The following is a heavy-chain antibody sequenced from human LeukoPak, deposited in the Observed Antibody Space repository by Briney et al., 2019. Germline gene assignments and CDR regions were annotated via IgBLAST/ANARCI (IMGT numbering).Heavy chain of an antibody. Sequence: SETLSLTCAVSGYSISSGYYWGWIRQPPGKGLERIGSIYHSGSTYYNPSLKSRVTISVDTSKNQFSLKLGSVTAADTAVYYCARQDIVVVPAAIAWFDPWGQGTLVTVSS. J-gene: IGHJ5*02. CDR3: ARQDIVVVPAAIAWFDP. CDR2: IYHSGST. D-gene: IGHD2-2*01. CDR1: GYSISSGYY. V-gene: IGHV4-38-2*01.